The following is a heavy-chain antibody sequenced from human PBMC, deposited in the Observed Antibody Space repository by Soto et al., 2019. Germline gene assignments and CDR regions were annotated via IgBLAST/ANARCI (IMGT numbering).Heavy chain of an antibody. J-gene: IGHJ4*02. Sequence: PGGSLRLTSAASGFTFSSDETSWVRQAPGKGLEWVSAVSGSGGSTYYADSVKGRFTISRDNSKNTLYLQMNSLIAEDTAVYYWAKVMVRGAPVPYFDYWGQGT. CDR3: AKVMVRGAPVPYFDY. CDR2: VSGSGGST. V-gene: IGHV3-23*01. D-gene: IGHD3-10*01. CDR1: GFTFSSDE.